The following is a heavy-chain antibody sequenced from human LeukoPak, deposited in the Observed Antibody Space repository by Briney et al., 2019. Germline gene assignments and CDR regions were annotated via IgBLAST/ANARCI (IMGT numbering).Heavy chain of an antibody. V-gene: IGHV3-7*03. CDR2: IKPDGTTK. CDR3: AKQTRRTFDY. CDR1: GFPFSSYS. Sequence: GGSLRLSCAASGFPFSSYSMTWVRQAPGKGLEWVANIKPDGTTKFYVDSVKGRFTISRDNSKNTLYLQMNSLRAEDTAVYYCAKQTRRTFDYWGQGTLVTVSS. J-gene: IGHJ4*02.